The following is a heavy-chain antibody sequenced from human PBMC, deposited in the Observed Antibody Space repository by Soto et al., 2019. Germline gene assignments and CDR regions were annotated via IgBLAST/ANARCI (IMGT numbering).Heavy chain of an antibody. J-gene: IGHJ3*02. Sequence: QVLLVQSGAAMKKPGSSVKVSCKASGGTFSTSSINWVRQAPGQRPEWMGNILPIFGTADYAQKFQGRVTITADKSTNTAYMELRSLLSEDTAVYYCARAHDFGGHSEAFDIWGQGTVVTVSS. V-gene: IGHV1-69*14. D-gene: IGHD4-17*01. CDR3: ARAHDFGGHSEAFDI. CDR1: GGTFSTSS. CDR2: ILPIFGTA.